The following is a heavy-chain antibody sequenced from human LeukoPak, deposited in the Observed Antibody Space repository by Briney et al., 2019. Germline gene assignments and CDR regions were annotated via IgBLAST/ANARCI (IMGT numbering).Heavy chain of an antibody. J-gene: IGHJ4*02. CDR1: GFTFSSYS. CDR3: ARSVATNTRADY. V-gene: IGHV3-48*01. Sequence: GGSLRLSCAASGFTFSSYSMNWVRRAPGKGLEWVSYISSSSTIYYADSVKGRFTISRDNAKNSLYLQMNSLRAEDTAVYYCARSVATNTRADYWGQGTLVTVSS. D-gene: IGHD5-12*01. CDR2: ISSSSTI.